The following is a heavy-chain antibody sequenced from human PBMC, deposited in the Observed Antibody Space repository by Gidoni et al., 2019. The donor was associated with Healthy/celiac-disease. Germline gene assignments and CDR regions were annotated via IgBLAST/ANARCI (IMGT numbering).Heavy chain of an antibody. CDR2: IYYSGST. D-gene: IGHD6-19*01. CDR1: GGSIRRSSYY. Sequence: QLQLQESGPGLVKPSETLSLPCTVSGGSIRRSSYYWGWIRQPPGKGLEWIGSIYYSGSTYYNPSLKSRVTISVDTSKNQFSLKLSSVTAADTAVYYCARTPRCSSGCANFQHWGQGTLVTVSS. V-gene: IGHV4-39*07. CDR3: ARTPRCSSGCANFQH. J-gene: IGHJ1*01.